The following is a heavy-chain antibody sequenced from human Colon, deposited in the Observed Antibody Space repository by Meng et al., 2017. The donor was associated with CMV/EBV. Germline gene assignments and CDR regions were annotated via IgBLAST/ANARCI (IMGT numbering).Heavy chain of an antibody. CDR3: SHWDDY. D-gene: IGHD1-26*01. CDR2: IYWNDNK. J-gene: IGHJ4*02. CDR1: GISLSTPGVG. Sequence: QIPLKAAGPTPVKPTPTLTLTCTFFGISLSTPGVGVRWIRQPPGKALEWLVLIYWNDNKHYSPSLETRLTIEKDTSKNQLVLTMTDMDPVDTGTYFCSHWDDYWGQGVLVTVSS. V-gene: IGHV2-5*01.